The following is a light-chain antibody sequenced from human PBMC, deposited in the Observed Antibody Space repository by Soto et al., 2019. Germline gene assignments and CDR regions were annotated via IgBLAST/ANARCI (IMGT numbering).Light chain of an antibody. Sequence: DIQMTQSPSSLSASVGDRVTITCRASQYIGNYLAWYQQRPGKVPNLLIYAASTLQSGVPSRISGSGSGTDFTLTISSLLAEDVATYYCQNLDSAAFTFGPGTKVDLK. CDR3: QNLDSAAFT. V-gene: IGKV1-27*01. J-gene: IGKJ3*01. CDR2: AAS. CDR1: QYIGNY.